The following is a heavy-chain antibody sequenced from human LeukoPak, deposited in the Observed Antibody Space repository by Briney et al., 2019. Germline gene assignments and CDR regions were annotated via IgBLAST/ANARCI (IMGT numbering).Heavy chain of an antibody. Sequence: SETLSLTCTVSGGSISSGGYYWSWIRQPPGKGLEWIGYIYHSGSTYYNPSLKSRVTISVDRSKNQFSLKLSSVTAADTAVYYCARDGYCSSTSCYSLDVWGKGTTVTVSS. V-gene: IGHV4-30-2*01. CDR2: IYHSGST. CDR3: ARDGYCSSTSCYSLDV. D-gene: IGHD2-2*02. J-gene: IGHJ6*04. CDR1: GGSISSGGYY.